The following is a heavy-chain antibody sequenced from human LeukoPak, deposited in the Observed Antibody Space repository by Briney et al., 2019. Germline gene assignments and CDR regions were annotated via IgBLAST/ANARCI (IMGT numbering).Heavy chain of an antibody. CDR2: INWNGGST. J-gene: IGHJ4*02. D-gene: IGHD3-22*01. CDR3: ARGPYDSSGYYCPLEY. V-gene: IGHV3-20*04. CDR1: GFTFDDYG. Sequence: GGSLRLSCATSGFTFDDYGMSWVRQAPGKGLEWVSGINWNGGSTGYADSVKGRFTISRDNAKNSLYLQMNSLRAEDTALYYCARGPYDSSGYYCPLEYWGQGTLVTVSS.